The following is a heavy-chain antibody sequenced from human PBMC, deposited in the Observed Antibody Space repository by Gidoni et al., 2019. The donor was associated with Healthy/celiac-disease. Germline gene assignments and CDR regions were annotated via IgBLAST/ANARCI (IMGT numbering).Heavy chain of an antibody. CDR1: GFTFSTYG. V-gene: IGHV3-30*03. CDR2: ISYDGSNK. CDR3: ARGIRYFDWLR. D-gene: IGHD3-9*01. Sequence: QVQLVESGGGVVQPGRSPRLSGAASGFTFSTYGMHWVRQAPGKGLEWVAVISYDGSNKYYADAVKGRFTISRDNSKNTLYLQMNSLRAEDTAVYYCARGIRYFDWLRWGQGTLVTVSS. J-gene: IGHJ4*02.